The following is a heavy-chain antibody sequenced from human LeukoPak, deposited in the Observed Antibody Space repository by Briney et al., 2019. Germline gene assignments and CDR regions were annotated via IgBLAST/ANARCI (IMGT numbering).Heavy chain of an antibody. Sequence: GGSLRLSCAASGFTFSSYSMNWVRQAPGKGLEWVSYISSSSSTIYYADSVKGRFTISRDNAKNSLYLQMNSLRAEDTAVYYCARAARAGYYYDSSGYTYWGQRTLVTVSS. D-gene: IGHD3-22*01. J-gene: IGHJ4*02. CDR1: GFTFSSYS. CDR2: ISSSSSTI. CDR3: ARAARAGYYYDSSGYTY. V-gene: IGHV3-48*01.